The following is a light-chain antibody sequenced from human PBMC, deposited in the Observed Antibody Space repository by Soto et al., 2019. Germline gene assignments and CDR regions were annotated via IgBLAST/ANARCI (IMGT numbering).Light chain of an antibody. Sequence: QSALTQPASVSGSPGQSITISCTGTSSDVGSYNLVSWYQQHPGKAPKLMIYEGSKRPSGVSNRFYGSKSGNTASLTISGLQAEDEADYYCCSNAGRSTHVVFGGGTQLTVL. CDR3: CSNAGRSTHVV. V-gene: IGLV2-23*01. CDR2: EGS. CDR1: SSDVGSYNL. J-gene: IGLJ2*01.